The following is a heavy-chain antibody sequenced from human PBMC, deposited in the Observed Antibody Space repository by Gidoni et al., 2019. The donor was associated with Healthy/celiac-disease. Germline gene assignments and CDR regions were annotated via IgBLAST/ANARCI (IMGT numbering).Heavy chain of an antibody. J-gene: IGHJ4*02. V-gene: IGHV4-59*01. D-gene: IGHD6-19*01. CDR2: IYYSGST. CDR3: ARGSSSGQGDY. Sequence: QVQLQESGPGLVKPSETLSLTCTVSGGSISSYYWRWIRQPPGKGLEWIGYIYYSGSTNYNPPLKSRVTISVDTSKNQFSLKLSSVTAADTAVYYCARGSSSGQGDYWGQGTLVTVSS. CDR1: GGSISSYY.